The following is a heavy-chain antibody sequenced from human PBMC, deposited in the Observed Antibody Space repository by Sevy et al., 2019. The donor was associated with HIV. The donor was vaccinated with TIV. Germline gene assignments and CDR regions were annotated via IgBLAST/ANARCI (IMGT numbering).Heavy chain of an antibody. CDR2: TYYKSKWYN. V-gene: IGHV6-1*01. CDR3: ARESRWFFFHFDY. CDR1: GDSVSTYSAA. D-gene: IGHD3-10*01. Sequence: KQSQTLSLTCAISGDSVSTYSAAWNWIRQSPSRGLEWLGRTYYKSKWYNDYALSVKSRISINPDTPKNQISQQLNSVTPEDMAVYYCARESRWFFFHFDYWGQGTLVTVSS. J-gene: IGHJ4*02.